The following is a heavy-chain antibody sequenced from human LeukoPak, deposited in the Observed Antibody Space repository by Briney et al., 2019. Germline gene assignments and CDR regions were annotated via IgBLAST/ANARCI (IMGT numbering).Heavy chain of an antibody. CDR2: IYYSGST. Sequence: PSETLSLTCTVSGGSIRSYYWSWIRQPPGKGLEWIRYIYYSGSTNYNPSLKSRVSISVDTSKNQFSLKLSSVTAADTAVYYCARTGSTVTMLYPFDHWGQGTQVTVSS. V-gene: IGHV4-59*01. CDR1: GGSIRSYY. J-gene: IGHJ4*02. CDR3: ARTGSTVTMLYPFDH. D-gene: IGHD4-17*01.